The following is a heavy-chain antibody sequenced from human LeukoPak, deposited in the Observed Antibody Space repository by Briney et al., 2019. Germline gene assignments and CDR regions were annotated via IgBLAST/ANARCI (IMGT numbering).Heavy chain of an antibody. CDR3: ARELGVPPDCSSTSCYLDY. Sequence: ASVKVSCKASGYTFTGYYMHWVRQAPGQGLEWMGWINPNSGGTNYAQKFQGRVTMTRDTSISTAYMELSRLRSDDTAVYYCARELGVPPDCSSTSCYLDYWGPRTLVTVSS. D-gene: IGHD2-2*01. J-gene: IGHJ4*02. CDR1: GYTFTGYY. CDR2: INPNSGGT. V-gene: IGHV1-2*02.